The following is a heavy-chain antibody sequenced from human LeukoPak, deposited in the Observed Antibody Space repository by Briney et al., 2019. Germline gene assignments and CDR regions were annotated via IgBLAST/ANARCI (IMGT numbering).Heavy chain of an antibody. J-gene: IGHJ4*02. CDR3: ARGATVTPNGALTY. D-gene: IGHD4-17*01. Sequence: SETLSLTCAVYGGSFSGYYWSWIRQPPGKGLEWIGEINHSGSTNYNPSLKSRVTMSVDTSKNQFSLKLSSVTAADTAVYYCARGATVTPNGALTYWGQGTLVTVSS. CDR1: GGSFSGYY. CDR2: INHSGST. V-gene: IGHV4-34*01.